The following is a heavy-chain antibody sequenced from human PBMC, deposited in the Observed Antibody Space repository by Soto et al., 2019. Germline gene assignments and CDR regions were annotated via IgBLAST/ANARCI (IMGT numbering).Heavy chain of an antibody. D-gene: IGHD7-27*01. J-gene: IGHJ3*02. Sequence: GGSLRLPCAASGFTFSSYWMSWVRQAPGKGLEWVANIKQDGSEKYYVDSVKGRFTISRDNAKNSLYLQMNSLRAEDTAVYYCARGDWGVEDAFDIWGQGTMVTVSS. CDR2: IKQDGSEK. CDR1: GFTFSSYW. CDR3: ARGDWGVEDAFDI. V-gene: IGHV3-7*03.